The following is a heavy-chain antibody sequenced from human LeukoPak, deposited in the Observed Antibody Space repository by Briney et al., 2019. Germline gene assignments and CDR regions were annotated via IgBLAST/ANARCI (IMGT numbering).Heavy chain of an antibody. CDR2: IYYSGST. V-gene: IGHV4-38-2*01. Sequence: PSETLSLTCAVSGYSISSGYYWGWIRQPPGKGLEWIGSIYYSGSTYYNPSLKSRVTISVDTSKNQFSLKLSSVTAADTAVYYCANDDPTDDYWGQGTLVTVSS. CDR1: GYSISSGYY. CDR3: ANDDPTDDY. D-gene: IGHD1-1*01. J-gene: IGHJ4*02.